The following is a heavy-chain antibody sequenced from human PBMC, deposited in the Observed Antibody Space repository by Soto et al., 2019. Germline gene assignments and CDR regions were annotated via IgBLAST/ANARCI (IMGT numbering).Heavy chain of an antibody. CDR2: ISHNGDYK. Sequence: GGSLRLSCAASGFNFGSFGMHWVRQAPGEGLEWVAIISHNGDYKSYADSVKGRFTISRDNSNNIMSLELNSLRSEDTAMYYCAKVFAGSYSNFFDVWGPGTLVTVSS. D-gene: IGHD4-4*01. J-gene: IGHJ4*02. CDR1: GFNFGSFG. CDR3: AKVFAGSYSNFFDV. V-gene: IGHV3-30*19.